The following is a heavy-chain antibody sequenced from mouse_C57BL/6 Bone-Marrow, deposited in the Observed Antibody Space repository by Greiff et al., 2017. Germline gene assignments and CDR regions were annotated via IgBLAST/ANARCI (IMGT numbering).Heavy chain of an antibody. CDR3: ARSELGLFAY. Sequence: QVQLQQPGAELVKPGASVKLSCKASGYTFTSYWMQWVKQRPGQGLEWIGEIDPSDSYTNYNQKFKGKATLTVDTSSSTAYMQLSSLTSEDSAVYFCARSELGLFAYWGQGTLVTVSA. CDR2: IDPSDSYT. V-gene: IGHV1-50*01. J-gene: IGHJ3*01. CDR1: GYTFTSYW. D-gene: IGHD4-1*01.